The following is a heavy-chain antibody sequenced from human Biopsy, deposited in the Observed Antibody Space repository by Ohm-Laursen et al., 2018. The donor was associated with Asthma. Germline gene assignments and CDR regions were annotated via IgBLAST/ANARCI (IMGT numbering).Heavy chain of an antibody. J-gene: IGHJ6*02. CDR2: ISKDASTQ. D-gene: IGHD2-21*01. Sequence: SLRLSCAASGFSFSNFAIHWVRQAPGKGLEWVGVISKDASTQDYADSVKGRFTMARDNSRNTLYLQKNSLRADDTAVYYCARAGESDLVGGLDVWGQGTTVIVS. CDR1: GFSFSNFA. V-gene: IGHV3-30*01. CDR3: ARAGESDLVGGLDV.